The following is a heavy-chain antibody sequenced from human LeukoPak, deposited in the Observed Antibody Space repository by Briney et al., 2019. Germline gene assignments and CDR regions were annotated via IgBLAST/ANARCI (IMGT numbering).Heavy chain of an antibody. V-gene: IGHV4-31*03. CDR3: ATAAQNWNNAPYFDF. Sequence: SQTLSLTCTVSGGSVSSGGYYWSWIRQHPGEGLEWIGYIYYSGTTYYNPSLKSRLTISHDTSKNQFSLKLTSVTAADTAVYYCATAAQNWNNAPYFDFWGQETLVTVSS. J-gene: IGHJ4*02. D-gene: IGHD1/OR15-1a*01. CDR2: IYYSGTT. CDR1: GGSVSSGGYY.